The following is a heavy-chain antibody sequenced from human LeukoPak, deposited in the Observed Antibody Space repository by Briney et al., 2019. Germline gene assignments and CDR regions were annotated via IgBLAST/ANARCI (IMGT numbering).Heavy chain of an antibody. J-gene: IGHJ6*03. V-gene: IGHV3-20*04. CDR3: ARSWVGGSPYYYYYMDV. D-gene: IGHD2-15*01. CDR2: INWTGGNT. Sequence: PGGSLRLSCAASGFPFSAYSMSWVRHAPGKGLEWVSGINWTGGNTGYADSVKGRFTISRDNAKNSLYLQMNSLRAEDTALYYCARSWVGGSPYYYYYMDVWGKGTTVTVSS. CDR1: GFPFSAYS.